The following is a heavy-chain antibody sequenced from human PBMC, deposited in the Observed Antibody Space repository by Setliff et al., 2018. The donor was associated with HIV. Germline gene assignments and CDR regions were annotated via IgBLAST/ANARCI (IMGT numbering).Heavy chain of an antibody. CDR1: GGSINSHY. D-gene: IGHD5-12*01. Sequence: SETLSLTCTVSGGSINSHYWSWIRQAPGKGLEWIGSFYHSGSTYYNPSLKSRVTVSVDTSKKHFSLKLGSVTAADTAVYYCTRRGWNGYKAFDYWGQGTPVTVSS. V-gene: IGHV4-39*02. J-gene: IGHJ4*02. CDR2: FYHSGST. CDR3: TRRGWNGYKAFDY.